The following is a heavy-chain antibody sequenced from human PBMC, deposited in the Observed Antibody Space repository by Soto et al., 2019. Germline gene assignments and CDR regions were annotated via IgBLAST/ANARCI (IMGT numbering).Heavy chain of an antibody. CDR1: GGSISSYY. CDR2: IYTSGST. D-gene: IGHD2-15*01. J-gene: IGHJ6*02. CDR3: AASLRYCSGGSCYSYYYFGMDV. V-gene: IGHV4-4*07. Sequence: SETLSLTCTVSGGSISSYYWSWIRQPAGKGLEWIGRIYTSGSTNYNPSLKSRVTMSVDTSKNQFSLKLSSVTAADTAVYYCAASLRYCSGGSCYSYYYFGMDVLGQGTTVT.